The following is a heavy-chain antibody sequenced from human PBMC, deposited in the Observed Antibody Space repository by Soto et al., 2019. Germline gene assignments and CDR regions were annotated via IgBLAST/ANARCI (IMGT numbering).Heavy chain of an antibody. Sequence: EVQLVESGGGLVQPGGSLRLSCTASGFTFSSYWMSWVRQAPGKGLEWVANIHQDGTDKYYVDSVKGRFTISRDNAKNSLYLQMNSLRAEDTAVYYCAREDYGDFHYWGQGALVIVSS. J-gene: IGHJ4*02. V-gene: IGHV3-7*01. CDR3: AREDYGDFHY. CDR2: IHQDGTDK. CDR1: GFTFSSYW. D-gene: IGHD4-17*01.